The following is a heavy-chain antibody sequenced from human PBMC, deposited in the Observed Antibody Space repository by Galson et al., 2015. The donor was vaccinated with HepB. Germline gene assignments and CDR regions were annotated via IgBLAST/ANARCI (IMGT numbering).Heavy chain of an antibody. CDR3: ATLGYDFWSDSPTEYF. Sequence: SLRLSCAASGFTFDSYAMSWVRQAPGKGLEWVSGTTGSGGSTNYADSMKGRFTISRDNSKKTLYMQMSSLRAEDTAVYFCATLGYDFWSDSPTEYFWGQGVLVTVSS. CDR2: TTGSGGST. CDR1: GFTFDSYA. J-gene: IGHJ4*02. V-gene: IGHV3-23*01. D-gene: IGHD3-3*01.